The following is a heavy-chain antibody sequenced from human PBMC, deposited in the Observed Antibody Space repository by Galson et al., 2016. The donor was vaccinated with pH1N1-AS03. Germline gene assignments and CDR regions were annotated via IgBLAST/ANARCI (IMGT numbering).Heavy chain of an antibody. CDR3: ASKSPGDGYYFDD. Sequence: QSGAEVKKPGESLRISCKVYGYNFMSYWIGWVRQMPGKGLEWLGIMYPEDSDIRYSPSLRGQVTISADKSISTAYLQWTTLEASDSAIYFCASKSPGDGYYFDDWGQGTLVTVRS. CDR1: GYNFMSYW. CDR2: MYPEDSDI. V-gene: IGHV5-51*03. J-gene: IGHJ4*02. D-gene: IGHD3-10*01.